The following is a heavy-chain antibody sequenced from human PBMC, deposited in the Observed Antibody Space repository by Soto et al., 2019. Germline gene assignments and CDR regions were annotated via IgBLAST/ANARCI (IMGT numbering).Heavy chain of an antibody. CDR2: ISGSGGST. J-gene: IGHJ1*01. CDR1: GFTFSSYA. V-gene: IGHV3-23*01. D-gene: IGHD6-19*01. CDR3: AKVYSSGLSFAVHKKAKYFQH. Sequence: LRLSCAASGFTFSSYAMSWVRQAPGKGLEWVSAISGSGGSTYYADSVKGRFTISRDNSKNTLYLQMNSLRAEDTAVYYCAKVYSSGLSFAVHKKAKYFQHWGQGTLVTVSS.